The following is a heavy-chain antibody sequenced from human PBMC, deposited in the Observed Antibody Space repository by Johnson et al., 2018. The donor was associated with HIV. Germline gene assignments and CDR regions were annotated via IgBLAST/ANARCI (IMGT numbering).Heavy chain of an antibody. V-gene: IGHV3-15*01. CDR1: GFTFSSYA. D-gene: IGHD3-22*01. J-gene: IGHJ3*02. Sequence: VQLVESGGGLVKPGGSLRLSCAASGFTFSSYAMHWVRQAPGKGLEWVGRIKSKADGGTTDYAAPVKGRFTISRDYSKNTQYLQMNSLKTEDTAVYYCTTGCVDYYDGSGDIYGAFDIWGLGTLVTVSS. CDR2: IKSKADGGTT. CDR3: TTGCVDYYDGSGDIYGAFDI.